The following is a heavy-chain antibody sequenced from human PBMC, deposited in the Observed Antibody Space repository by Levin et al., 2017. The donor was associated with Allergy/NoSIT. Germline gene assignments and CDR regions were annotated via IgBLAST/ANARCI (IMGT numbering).Heavy chain of an antibody. CDR3: AREIGWELDY. V-gene: IGHV3-30*04. D-gene: IGHD1-26*01. J-gene: IGHJ4*02. CDR2: ISYDGSNK. Sequence: GESLKISCAASGFTFSSYAMHWVRQAPGKGLEWVAVISYDGSNKYYADSVKGRFTISRDNSKNTLYLQMNSLRAEDTAVYYCAREIGWELDYWGQGTLVTVSS. CDR1: GFTFSSYA.